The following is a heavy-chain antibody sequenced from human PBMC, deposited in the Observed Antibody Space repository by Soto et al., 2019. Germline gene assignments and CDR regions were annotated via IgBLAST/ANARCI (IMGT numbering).Heavy chain of an antibody. Sequence: GGSLRLSCAASGFTFSSYGMHWVRQAPGKGLEWVAVIWYDGSNKYYADSVKGRFTISRDNSKNTLYLQMNSLRAEDTAVYYCARDAYYDFWSGYYTRGRYYYYGMDVWGQGTTVTVSS. CDR1: GFTFSSYG. CDR2: IWYDGSNK. J-gene: IGHJ6*02. D-gene: IGHD3-3*01. V-gene: IGHV3-33*01. CDR3: ARDAYYDFWSGYYTRGRYYYYGMDV.